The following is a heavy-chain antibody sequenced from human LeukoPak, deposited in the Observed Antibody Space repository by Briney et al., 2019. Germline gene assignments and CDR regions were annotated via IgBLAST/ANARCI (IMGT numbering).Heavy chain of an antibody. CDR1: GGTFSSYA. D-gene: IGHD1-26*01. J-gene: IGHJ4*02. CDR2: IIPIFGTA. CDR3: ARARVVGATKQPFDY. Sequence: GASVKVSCKASGGTFSSYAFSWVRQAPGQGLEWMGGIIPIFGTANYAQKFQGRVTITADESTSSAYMELSSLRSEDTAVYYCARARVVGATKQPFDYWGQGTLVTVSS. V-gene: IGHV1-69*13.